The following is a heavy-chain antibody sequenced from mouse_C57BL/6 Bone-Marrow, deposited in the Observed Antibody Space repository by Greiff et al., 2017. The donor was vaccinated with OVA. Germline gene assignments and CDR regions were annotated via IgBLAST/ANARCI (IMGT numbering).Heavy chain of an antibody. CDR1: GFTFNTYA. V-gene: IGHV10-3*01. CDR2: IRSKRSNYAT. Sequence: DVKLVESGGGLVQPKGSLKLSCAASGFTFNTYAMPWVRQAPGKGLEWVARIRSKRSNYATYYADSVKDRFTISRDDSPSMLYLQMNNLKTDDTAMVYCGGGGDYYGMSFFAYWGQGTLVTVSA. D-gene: IGHD1-1*01. CDR3: GGGGDYYGMSFFAY. J-gene: IGHJ3*01.